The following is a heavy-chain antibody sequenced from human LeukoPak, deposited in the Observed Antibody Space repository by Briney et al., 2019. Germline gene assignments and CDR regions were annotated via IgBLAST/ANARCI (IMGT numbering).Heavy chain of an antibody. CDR1: GYTFTSYA. V-gene: IGHV1-3*01. J-gene: IGHJ4*02. Sequence: ASVKVSCKASGYTFTSYAMHWVRQAPGQRLEWMGWINAGNGNTKYSQKFQGRVTITRDTSASTAYMELSSLRSEDTAVYYCARKPIYYDSSGYHDYWGQGTLVTVSS. D-gene: IGHD3-22*01. CDR2: INAGNGNT. CDR3: ARKPIYYDSSGYHDY.